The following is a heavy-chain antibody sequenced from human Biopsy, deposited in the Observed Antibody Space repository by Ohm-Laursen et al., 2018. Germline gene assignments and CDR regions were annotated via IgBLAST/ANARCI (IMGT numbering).Heavy chain of an antibody. J-gene: IGHJ4*02. CDR1: GGSFSGYY. CDR3: ARGRLRAVARFDY. Sequence: GTLSLTWAVYGGSFSGYYWSWIRQPPGQGLEWIGEINHSGSTNYNPTLKSRVTISVDTSKNQFSLKLSSVTAADTAVYYCARGRLRAVARFDYWGQGTLVTVSS. CDR2: INHSGST. V-gene: IGHV4-34*01. D-gene: IGHD6-19*01.